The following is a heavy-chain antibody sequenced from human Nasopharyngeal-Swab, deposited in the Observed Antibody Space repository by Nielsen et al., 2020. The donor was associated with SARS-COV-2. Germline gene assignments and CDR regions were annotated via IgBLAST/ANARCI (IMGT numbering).Heavy chain of an antibody. J-gene: IGHJ4*02. CDR1: GYTLTELS. Sequence: ASLKVSCKVSGYTLTELSMHWVRQAPGKGLEWMGGFDPEDGETIYAQKFQGRVTMTEDTSTDTAYMELSRLRSDDTAVYYCARGGRYCSSTSCSAFGYWGQGTLVTVSS. V-gene: IGHV1-24*01. D-gene: IGHD2-2*01. CDR2: FDPEDGET. CDR3: ARGGRYCSSTSCSAFGY.